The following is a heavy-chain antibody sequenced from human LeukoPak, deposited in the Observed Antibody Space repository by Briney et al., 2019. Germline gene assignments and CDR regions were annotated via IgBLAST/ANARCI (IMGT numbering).Heavy chain of an antibody. CDR2: IYYSGST. J-gene: IGHJ6*03. D-gene: IGHD4-17*01. V-gene: IGHV4-59*08. CDR3: ARLFRPGDPYCYYYYYMDV. CDR1: GRSISSYY. Sequence: SETLSHTRTVSGRSISSYYRSWIRQAPGKGLEWNGYIYYSGSTNYNPALKSRVTISVDTSKNQFSLKLSSVTAADTAVYYCARLFRPGDPYCYYYYYMDVWGKGTTVTVSS.